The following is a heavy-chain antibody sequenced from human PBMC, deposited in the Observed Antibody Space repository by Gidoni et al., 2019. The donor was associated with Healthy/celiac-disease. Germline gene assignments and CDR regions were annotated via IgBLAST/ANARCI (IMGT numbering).Heavy chain of an antibody. D-gene: IGHD6-13*01. CDR3: ARVRYSSSWYGLLFDY. Sequence: QVQLQQWGAVLLKPSETLHLTCAVYGGSFRGSYWSWIRQPPGKGLEWIGQINHSVSTNYNPSLSRQVTISVDTSKNPFTLKLSSVTAAVTAVYSCARVRYSSSWYGLLFDYSGRRTLVTVAS. V-gene: IGHV4-34*01. J-gene: IGHJ4*02. CDR1: GGSFRGSY. CDR2: INHSVST.